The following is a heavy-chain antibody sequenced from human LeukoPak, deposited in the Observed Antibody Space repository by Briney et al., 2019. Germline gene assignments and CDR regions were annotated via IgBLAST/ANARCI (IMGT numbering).Heavy chain of an antibody. CDR3: ATYSGSYQSAY. Sequence: GASVKVSCKASGYTLTGYHMHWVRQAPGQGLEWMGRINPNSRGTNYAQKFQGRVTMTRDTSISTAYMELSRLKSGDTAVYYCATYSGSYQSAYWGQGTLVTVSS. CDR1: GYTLTGYH. CDR2: INPNSRGT. V-gene: IGHV1-2*06. J-gene: IGHJ4*02. D-gene: IGHD1-26*01.